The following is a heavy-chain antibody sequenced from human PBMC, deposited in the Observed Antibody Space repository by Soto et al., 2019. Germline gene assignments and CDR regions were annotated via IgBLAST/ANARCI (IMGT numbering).Heavy chain of an antibody. D-gene: IGHD3-3*01. V-gene: IGHV4-34*01. CDR3: ARGLSIFGVVTYYGMDV. CDR1: GGSFSGYY. Sequence: QVQLQQWGAGLLKPSETLSLTCAVYGGSFSGYYWSWIRQPPGKGLEWIGEINHSGSTNYNPSLMSRVTISVDTSKNQFSLKLSSVTAADTAVYYCARGLSIFGVVTYYGMDVWGQGTTVTVSS. CDR2: INHSGST. J-gene: IGHJ6*02.